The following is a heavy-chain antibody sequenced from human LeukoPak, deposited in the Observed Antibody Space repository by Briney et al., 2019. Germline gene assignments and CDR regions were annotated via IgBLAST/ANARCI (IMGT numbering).Heavy chain of an antibody. V-gene: IGHV4-4*07. CDR3: ARALVGAQRGAFDI. D-gene: IGHD1-26*01. J-gene: IGHJ3*02. CDR1: GITFRNY. CDR2: IYTSGST. Sequence: GSLRLSCVASGITFRNYWSWIRQPAGKGLEWIGRIYTSGSTNYNPSLKSRVTMSVDTSKNQFSLKLSSVTAADTAVYYCARALVGAQRGAFDIWGQGTMVTVSS.